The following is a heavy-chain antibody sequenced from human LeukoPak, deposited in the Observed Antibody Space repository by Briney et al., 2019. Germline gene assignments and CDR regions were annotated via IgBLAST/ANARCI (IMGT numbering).Heavy chain of an antibody. D-gene: IGHD4-17*01. CDR3: ARERRDYPDY. V-gene: IGHV3-30-3*01. J-gene: IGHJ4*02. CDR1: GFTFSSYA. Sequence: GGSLRLSCAASGFTFSSYAMHWVRQAPGKGLEWVAVISYDGSNKYYADSVKGRFTISRDNSKNTLYLQMNSLRAEDTAVYYCARERRDYPDYWGQGTLVTVSS. CDR2: ISYDGSNK.